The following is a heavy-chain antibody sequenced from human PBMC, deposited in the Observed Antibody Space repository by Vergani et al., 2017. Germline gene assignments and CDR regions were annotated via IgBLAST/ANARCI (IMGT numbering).Heavy chain of an antibody. CDR2: IYYSGST. D-gene: IGHD3-16*01. Sequence: QVQLQESGPGLVKPSETLSLTCTVSGGSISSYYWSWIRQPPGKGLGWIGYIYYSGSTNYNPSLKSRVTISVDTSKNQFSLKLSSVTAADTAVYYCARILGNPLYDYYYMDVWGKGTTVTVSS. CDR1: GGSISSYY. CDR3: ARILGNPLYDYYYMDV. J-gene: IGHJ6*03. V-gene: IGHV4-59*01.